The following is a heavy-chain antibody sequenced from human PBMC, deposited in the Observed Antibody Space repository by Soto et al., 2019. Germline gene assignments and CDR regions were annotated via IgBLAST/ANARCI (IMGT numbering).Heavy chain of an antibody. CDR3: ARGVGITGTTLNY. CDR2: IYYSGST. D-gene: IGHD1-20*01. J-gene: IGHJ4*02. V-gene: IGHV4-31*03. Sequence: SETLSLTCTVSGGSISSGGYYWSWIRQHPGKGLEWIGYIYYSGSTYYNPSLKSRVTISVDTSKNQFSLKLSSVTAADTAVYYCARGVGITGTTLNYWGQGTLVTVSS. CDR1: GGSISSGGYY.